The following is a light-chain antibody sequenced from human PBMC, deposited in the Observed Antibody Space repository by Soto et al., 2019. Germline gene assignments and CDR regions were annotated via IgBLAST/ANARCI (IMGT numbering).Light chain of an antibody. CDR2: DAS. CDR1: QSISSY. J-gene: IGKJ4*01. Sequence: EIVLTQSPGTLSFSPGERATLSCRASQSISSYLAWYQQKPGQAPRLLIYDASNRATGIPARFSGSGSGTDFTLMISSLEPEDFAVYYCQQRSNWPLTFGGGTKVEIK. V-gene: IGKV3-11*01. CDR3: QQRSNWPLT.